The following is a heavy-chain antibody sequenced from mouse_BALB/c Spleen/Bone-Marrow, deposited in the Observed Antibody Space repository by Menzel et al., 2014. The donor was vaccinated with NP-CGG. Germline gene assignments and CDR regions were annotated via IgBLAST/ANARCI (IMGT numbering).Heavy chain of an antibody. CDR2: IWAGGST. CDR3: AREDFRYDSFDY. D-gene: IGHD2-14*01. Sequence: VMLVESGPGLVAPSQSLSIRCTVSGFSLISYGVHWVRQPPGRGLEWLGVIWAGGSTNYNSALMSRLSISKDNSKSQVFLKMNSLQTDDTAIYYCAREDFRYDSFDYWGQGTTLTVSS. V-gene: IGHV2-9*02. CDR1: GFSLISYG. J-gene: IGHJ2*01.